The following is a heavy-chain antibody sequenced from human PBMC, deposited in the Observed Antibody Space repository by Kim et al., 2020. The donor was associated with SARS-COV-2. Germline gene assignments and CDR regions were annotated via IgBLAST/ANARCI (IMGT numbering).Heavy chain of an antibody. D-gene: IGHD3-3*02. CDR2: ITSTGSFM. CDR1: GFTFSSYT. CDR3: ARAPIRGYFYMDV. J-gene: IGHJ6*03. Sequence: GGSLRLSCAASGFTFSSYTMNWVRQAPGKGLEWVSSITSTGSFMYYADSVKGRFTISRDNAKNSLYLQMNSLRAEDTSVYYCARAPIRGYFYMDVWGNGT. V-gene: IGHV3-21*01.